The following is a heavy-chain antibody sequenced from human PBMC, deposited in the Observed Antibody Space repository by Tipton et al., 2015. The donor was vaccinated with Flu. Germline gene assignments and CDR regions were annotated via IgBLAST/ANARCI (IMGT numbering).Heavy chain of an antibody. CDR2: IHHSGIT. J-gene: IGHJ2*01. Sequence: TLSLTCSVSGDSIGSDYYWGWIRQPPGKGLEWLGNIHHSGITYYNSSLKSRVTISVDKSNNQFSLRLVSVTATDTAVYYCARMRARDCTLGVCYLWYFNLWGRGTPVTVSS. D-gene: IGHD2-8*01. CDR3: ARMRARDCTLGVCYLWYFNL. CDR1: GDSIGSDYY. V-gene: IGHV4-38-2*01.